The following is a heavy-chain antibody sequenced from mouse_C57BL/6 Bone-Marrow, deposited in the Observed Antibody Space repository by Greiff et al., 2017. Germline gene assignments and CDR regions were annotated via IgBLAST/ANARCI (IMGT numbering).Heavy chain of an antibody. Sequence: EVMLVESGGGLVQPGASLRLSCAASGFTFTDYYMSWVRQPPGKAPEWLALIRNKANGYTTEYTASVKGRFTISRDNSQNILYLQMNTLRAEDSATYYCVKGGGGGYYAMDYWGQGTSVTVSS. V-gene: IGHV7-4*01. CDR1: GFTFTDYY. CDR3: VKGGGGGYYAMDY. CDR2: IRNKANGYTT. J-gene: IGHJ4*01.